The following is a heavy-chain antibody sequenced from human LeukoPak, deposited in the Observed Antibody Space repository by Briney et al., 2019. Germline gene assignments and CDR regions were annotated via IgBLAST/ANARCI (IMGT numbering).Heavy chain of an antibody. CDR1: GGSISSGGYY. J-gene: IGHJ5*02. Sequence: SETLSLTCTVSGGSISSGGYYWSWIRQHPGKGLEWIGYIYYSGSTYYNPSLKSRATISVDTSKNQFSLKLSSVTAADTAVYYCARGYCSSTSCKHNWFDPWGQGTLVTVSS. V-gene: IGHV4-31*03. CDR2: IYYSGST. D-gene: IGHD2-2*01. CDR3: ARGYCSSTSCKHNWFDP.